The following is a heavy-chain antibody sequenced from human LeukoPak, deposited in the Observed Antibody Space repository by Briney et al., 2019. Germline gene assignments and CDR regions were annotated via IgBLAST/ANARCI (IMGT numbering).Heavy chain of an antibody. CDR3: AKESGYGSGTNFDY. CDR1: GFSLSMYW. CDR2: IRSDGVEK. J-gene: IGHJ4*02. Sequence: GGSLRLSCTAAGFSLSMYWMSWVRQAPGKGLEWVANIRSDGVEKYYVDSVRGRFTISTDTAKNTLYLQMNSLRAEDTAVYYCAKESGYGSGTNFDYWGQGTLVTVSS. V-gene: IGHV3-7*03. D-gene: IGHD3-10*01.